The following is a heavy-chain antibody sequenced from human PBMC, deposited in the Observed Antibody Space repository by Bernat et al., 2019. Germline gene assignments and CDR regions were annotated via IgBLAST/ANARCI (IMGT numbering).Heavy chain of an antibody. CDR3: ARGAYCSSTSCHWEQWLVHFDY. CDR2: ISYDGSNK. CDR1: GFTFSSYG. V-gene: IGHV3-30*03. Sequence: QVQLVESGGGVVQPGRSLRLSCAASGFTFSSYGMHWVRQAPGKGLEWVAVISYDGSNKYYADSVKGRFTISRDNSKNTLYLQMNSLRAEDTAVYYCARGAYCSSTSCHWEQWLVHFDYWGQGTLVTVSS. D-gene: IGHD2-2*01. J-gene: IGHJ4*02.